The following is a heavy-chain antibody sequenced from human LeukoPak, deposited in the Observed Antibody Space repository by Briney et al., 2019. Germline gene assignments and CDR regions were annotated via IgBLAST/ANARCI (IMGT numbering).Heavy chain of an antibody. D-gene: IGHD2-21*02. Sequence: ASVKVSCKVSGYTLTELPMHWVRQAPGKGLEWMGGFDPEDGETIYAQKFQGRVTMTEDTSTDTAYMELSSLRSEDTAVYYCATDLGPCGGDCYSGFPFDYWGQGTLVTVSS. J-gene: IGHJ4*02. CDR1: GYTLTELP. V-gene: IGHV1-24*01. CDR2: FDPEDGET. CDR3: ATDLGPCGGDCYSGFPFDY.